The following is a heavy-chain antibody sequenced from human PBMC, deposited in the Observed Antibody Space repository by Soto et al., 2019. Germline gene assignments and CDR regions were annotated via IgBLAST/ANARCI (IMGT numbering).Heavy chain of an antibody. CDR1: GFTFSNAW. V-gene: IGHV3-15*01. CDR3: TTEGDGYNGIDY. D-gene: IGHD5-12*01. CDR2: IKSKTDGGTT. J-gene: IGHJ4*02. Sequence: GGSLRLSCAASGFTFSNAWMSWVRQAPGKGLEWVVRIKSKTDGGTTDYAAPVKGRFTISRDDSKNTLYLQMNSLKTEDTAVYYCTTEGDGYNGIDYWGQGTLVTVSS.